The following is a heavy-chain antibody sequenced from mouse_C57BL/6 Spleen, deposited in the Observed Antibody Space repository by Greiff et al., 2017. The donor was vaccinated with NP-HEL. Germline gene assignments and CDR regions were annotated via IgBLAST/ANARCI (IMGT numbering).Heavy chain of an antibody. CDR1: GFNIKDDY. D-gene: IGHD1-1*01. CDR3: TTSNDGLLRGGWFAY. Sequence: EVQLQQSGAELVRPGASVKLSCTASGFNIKDDYMHWVKQRPEQGLEWIGWIDPENGDTEYASKFQGKATITADTSSNTAYLQLSSLTSEDTAVYYCTTSNDGLLRGGWFAYWGQGTLVTVSA. J-gene: IGHJ3*01. CDR2: IDPENGDT. V-gene: IGHV14-4*01.